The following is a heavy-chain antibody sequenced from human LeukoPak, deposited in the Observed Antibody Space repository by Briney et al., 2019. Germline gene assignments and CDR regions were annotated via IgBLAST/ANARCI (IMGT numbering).Heavy chain of an antibody. J-gene: IGHJ4*02. CDR1: GLSFSTYD. V-gene: IGHV3-23*01. Sequence: GGSLRLSCVGSGLSFSTYDMGWVRQTPGKGLEWVSAISTTGGYTEDADSVKGRFTISRDNSQNTLFLQMRSLRAEDTAVYYCAKKPATIKFPFDIWGQGTLVTVSP. CDR3: AKKPATIKFPFDI. CDR2: ISTTGGYT. D-gene: IGHD5-24*01.